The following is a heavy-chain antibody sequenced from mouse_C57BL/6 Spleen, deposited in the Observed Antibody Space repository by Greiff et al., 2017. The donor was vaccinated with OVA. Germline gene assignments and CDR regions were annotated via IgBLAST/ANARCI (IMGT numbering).Heavy chain of an antibody. CDR1: GYAFSSSW. CDR2: IYPGDGDT. J-gene: IGHJ1*03. V-gene: IGHV1-82*01. Sequence: QVQLKQSGPELVKPGASVKISCKASGYAFSSSWMNWVKQRPGKGLEWIGRIYPGDGDTNYNGKFKGKATLTADKSSSTAYMQLSSLTSEDSAVYFCAREKAYYSNSYWYFDVWGTGTTVTVSS. D-gene: IGHD2-5*01. CDR3: AREKAYYSNSYWYFDV.